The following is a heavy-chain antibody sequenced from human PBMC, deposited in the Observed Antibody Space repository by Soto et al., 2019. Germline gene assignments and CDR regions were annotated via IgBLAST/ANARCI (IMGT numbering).Heavy chain of an antibody. CDR1: GGSFSGYF. J-gene: IGHJ4*02. D-gene: IGHD6-19*01. CDR2: ISHSGSR. Sequence: QVQLQQWGAGLLKASETLSLTCVVSGGSFSGYFWTWISQSPGRGLEWIGEISHSGSRNYNPAFQSRVIISVDSSKNHVSLKLSSVTAADSATYFCARGLAYDRPITVAEPFDSWGQGTLVTVSS. CDR3: ARGLAYDRPITVAEPFDS. V-gene: IGHV4-34*02.